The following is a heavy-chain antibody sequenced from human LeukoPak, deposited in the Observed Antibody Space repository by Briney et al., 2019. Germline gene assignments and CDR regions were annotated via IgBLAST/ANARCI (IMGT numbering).Heavy chain of an antibody. CDR1: GFTFSSCA. CDR3: ARDQSHYYDSSGPSGAFDY. J-gene: IGHJ4*02. CDR2: ISGSGGST. Sequence: GGSLRLSCAASGFTFSSCAMSWVRQAPGKGLEWVSAISGSGGSTYYADSVKGRFTISRDNAKNSLYLQMNSLRAEDTAVYYCARDQSHYYDSSGPSGAFDYWGQGTLVTVSS. V-gene: IGHV3-23*01. D-gene: IGHD3-22*01.